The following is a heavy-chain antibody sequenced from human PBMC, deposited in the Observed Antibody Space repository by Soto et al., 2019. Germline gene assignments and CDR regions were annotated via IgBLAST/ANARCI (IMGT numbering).Heavy chain of an antibody. CDR1: GYTFTGYY. D-gene: IGHD3-10*01. V-gene: IGHV1-2*04. J-gene: IGHJ4*02. Sequence: ASVKVSCKASGYTFTGYYMHWVRQAPGQGLEWMGWINPNSGGTNYAQKFQGWVTMTRDTSISTAYMELSRLRSDDTAVYYCARRGRKVRGVISLDYWGQGTLVTVSS. CDR3: ARRGRKVRGVISLDY. CDR2: INPNSGGT.